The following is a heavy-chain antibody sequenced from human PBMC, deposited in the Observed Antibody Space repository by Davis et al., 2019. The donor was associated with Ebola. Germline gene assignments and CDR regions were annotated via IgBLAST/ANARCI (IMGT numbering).Heavy chain of an antibody. CDR3: ARDGTGDSWSVNYNDGMDV. D-gene: IGHD3-3*01. J-gene: IGHJ6*02. Sequence: PGGSLRLSCVASGLAFDNYAMHWVRQAPGKGLEWVSGISGGGGNTYYAGIVQGRFSISRDNSQNTLHLQMSSLRAEDTAVYYCARDGTGDSWSVNYNDGMDVWGQGTTVTVSS. CDR2: ISGGGGNT. CDR1: GLAFDNYA. V-gene: IGHV3-23*01.